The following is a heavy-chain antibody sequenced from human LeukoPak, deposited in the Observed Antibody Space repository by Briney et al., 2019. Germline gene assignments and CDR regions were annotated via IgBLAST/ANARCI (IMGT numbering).Heavy chain of an antibody. J-gene: IGHJ4*02. CDR2: ISSSSSYI. CDR3: AREHYYDSSGYYYRYYFDY. D-gene: IGHD3-22*01. V-gene: IGHV3-21*01. Sequence: GGSLRPSCAASGFTFSSYSMNWVRQAPGKGLEWVSSISSSSSYIYYADSVKGRFTISRDNAKNSLYLQMNSLRAEDTAVYYCAREHYYDSSGYYYRYYFDYWGQGTLVTVSS. CDR1: GFTFSSYS.